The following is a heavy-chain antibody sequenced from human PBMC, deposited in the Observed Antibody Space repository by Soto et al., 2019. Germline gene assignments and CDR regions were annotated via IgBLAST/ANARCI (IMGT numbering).Heavy chain of an antibody. CDR1: GFTFDDYA. CDR2: ISWNSGSI. Sequence: GGSLRLSCAASGFTFDDYAMHWVRQAPGKGLEWVSGISWNSGSIGYADSVKGRFTISRDNAKNSLYLQMNSLRAEDTALYYCAKIGDFRSGYYVDYMDVWGKGTTVTVSS. CDR3: AKIGDFRSGYYVDYMDV. J-gene: IGHJ6*03. D-gene: IGHD3-3*01. V-gene: IGHV3-9*01.